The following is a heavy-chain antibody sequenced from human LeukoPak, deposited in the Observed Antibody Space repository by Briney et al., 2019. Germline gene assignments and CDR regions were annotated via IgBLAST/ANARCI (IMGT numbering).Heavy chain of an antibody. CDR3: ARAMTTEAPYYMDV. CDR2: ISSSTSYI. D-gene: IGHD4-17*01. J-gene: IGHJ6*03. CDR1: GFTFSGYS. V-gene: IGHV3-21*01. Sequence: GGSLRLFCAVSGFTFSGYSMNWVRQAPGKGLEGVSSISSSTSYIFYADSMKGRLTVSRDNAKNSLYLQMNSLRAEDTAVYYCARAMTTEAPYYMDVWGKGTTVTVSS.